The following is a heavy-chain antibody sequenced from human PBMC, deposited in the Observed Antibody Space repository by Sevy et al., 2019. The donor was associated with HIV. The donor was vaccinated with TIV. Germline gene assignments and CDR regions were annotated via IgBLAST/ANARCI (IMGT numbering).Heavy chain of an antibody. CDR2: IGGRDTGT. V-gene: IGHV3-23*01. D-gene: IGHD3-22*01. J-gene: IGHJ3*02. CDR1: GFTFSNYA. CDR3: AKDLAIVVGDAFDI. Sequence: GGSLRLPCEASGFTFSNYAMSWVRQAPGKGLEWVSAIGGRDTGTYYADSVKGRFTISRDNSRNTLFLQMNSLRAEDTAVYYCAKDLAIVVGDAFDIWGQGTVVTVSS.